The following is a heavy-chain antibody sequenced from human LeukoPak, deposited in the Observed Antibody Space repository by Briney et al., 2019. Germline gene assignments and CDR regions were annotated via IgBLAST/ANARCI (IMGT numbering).Heavy chain of an antibody. CDR1: GFTFSNYG. J-gene: IGHJ3*02. V-gene: IGHV3-30*02. CDR2: IRYDGSNK. D-gene: IGHD6-19*01. CDR3: AKEYSSGWHDAFDI. Sequence: GGSLRLSCVASGFTFSNYGIHWVRQAPGKGLEWVAFIRYDGSNKHYADSVRGRFSISRDNSKNTLYLQMNSLRAEDTAVYHCAKEYSSGWHDAFDIWGQGTMVTVSS.